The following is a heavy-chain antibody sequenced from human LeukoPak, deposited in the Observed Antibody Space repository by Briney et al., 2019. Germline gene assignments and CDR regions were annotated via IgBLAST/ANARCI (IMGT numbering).Heavy chain of an antibody. CDR1: GFTVSGNH. J-gene: IGHJ4*02. CDR3: ASSAPYSSGWYLVY. D-gene: IGHD6-19*01. Sequence: GGSLRLSCAASGFTVSGNHMNWVRQAPGKGLEWVSVIYSTGRIDYAESVNGRFTISRDNSKNTLYLQMNSLRVEDTAVYYRASSAPYSSGWYLVYWGQGTLVTVSS. CDR2: IYSTGRI. V-gene: IGHV3-66*03.